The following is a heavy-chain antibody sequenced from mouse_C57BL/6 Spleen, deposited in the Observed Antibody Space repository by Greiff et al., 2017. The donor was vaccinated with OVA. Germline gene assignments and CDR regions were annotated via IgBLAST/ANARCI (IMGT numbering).Heavy chain of an antibody. CDR1: GFTFSSYA. CDR3: ARDRSEDYYAMDY. V-gene: IGHV5-4*01. J-gene: IGHJ4*01. Sequence: EVKLQESGGGLVKPGGSLKLSCAASGFTFSSYAMSWVRQTPEKRLEWVATISDGGSYTYYPDNVKGRFTISRDNAKNNLYLQMSHLKSEDTAMYYCARDRSEDYYAMDYWGQGTSVTVSS. CDR2: ISDGGSYT.